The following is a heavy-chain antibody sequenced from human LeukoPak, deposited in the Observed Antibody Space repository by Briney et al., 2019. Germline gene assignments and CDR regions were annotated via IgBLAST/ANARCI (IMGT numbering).Heavy chain of an antibody. J-gene: IGHJ6*02. CDR3: ARENSSGWYGVYYYYGMDV. CDR2: MNPNSGNT. CDR1: GYTFTSYD. Sequence: GASVKVSCKASGYTFTSYDINWVRQATGQGLEWMGWMNPNSGNTGYAQKFQGRVTMTRNTSISTAYMELSSLRSEDTAVYYCARENSSGWYGVYYYYGMDVWGQGTTVTVSS. D-gene: IGHD6-19*01. V-gene: IGHV1-8*01.